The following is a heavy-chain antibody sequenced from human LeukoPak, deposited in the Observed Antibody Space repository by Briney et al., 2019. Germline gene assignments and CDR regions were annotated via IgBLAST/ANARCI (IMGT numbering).Heavy chain of an antibody. CDR1: GGSISSYY. J-gene: IGHJ4*02. V-gene: IGHV4-59*01. CDR3: ARGTILYYFDY. CDR2: IYYSGST. Sequence: SETLSLTCTVSGGSISSYYWSWIRQPPGKGLEWIGYIYYSGSTNYNPSLKSRVTISVDTSKNQFSLKLSSVTAADTAVYYCARGTILYYFDYWGQGTLVTVST. D-gene: IGHD3-3*01.